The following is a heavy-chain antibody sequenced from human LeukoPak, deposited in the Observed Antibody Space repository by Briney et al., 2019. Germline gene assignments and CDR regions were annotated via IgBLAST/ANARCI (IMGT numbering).Heavy chain of an antibody. Sequence: GGSLRLSCAASGFTFSSYWMSWVRQAPGKGLEWVANIKQDGSEKYYVDSVKGRFTISRDNAKNSLYLQMNSLRAEDTAVYYCAKTPYYYGSGNNWFDPWGQGTLVTVSS. D-gene: IGHD3-10*01. J-gene: IGHJ5*02. CDR3: AKTPYYYGSGNNWFDP. CDR1: GFTFSSYW. CDR2: IKQDGSEK. V-gene: IGHV3-7*03.